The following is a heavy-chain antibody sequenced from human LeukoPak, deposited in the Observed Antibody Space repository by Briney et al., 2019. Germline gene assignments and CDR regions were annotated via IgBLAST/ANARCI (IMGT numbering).Heavy chain of an antibody. CDR3: AGGTVENWFDP. Sequence: SETLSLTCSVSGGSINSYYWGWVRQPAGKGLEWIGRIYTSGSTNYNPSLKSRVTISVDTSKNQFSLKLSSVTAADTAVYYCAGGTVENWFDPWGQGTLVTVSS. D-gene: IGHD3-16*01. CDR1: GGSINSYY. CDR2: IYTSGST. J-gene: IGHJ5*02. V-gene: IGHV4-4*07.